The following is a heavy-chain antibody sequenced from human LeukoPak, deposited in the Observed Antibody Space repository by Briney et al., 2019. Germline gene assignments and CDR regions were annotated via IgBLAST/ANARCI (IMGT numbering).Heavy chain of an antibody. D-gene: IGHD2-2*01. J-gene: IGHJ4*02. CDR3: AKESEYCSSTSCPLDY. CDR2: ISYDGSNK. V-gene: IGHV3-30*18. Sequence: GGSLRLSCAASGFTFSSYGMHWVRQAPGKGLEWVAVISYDGSNKYYADSVKGRFTISRDNSKNTLYLQMNGLRAEDTAVYYCAKESEYCSSTSCPLDYWGQGTLVTVSS. CDR1: GFTFSSYG.